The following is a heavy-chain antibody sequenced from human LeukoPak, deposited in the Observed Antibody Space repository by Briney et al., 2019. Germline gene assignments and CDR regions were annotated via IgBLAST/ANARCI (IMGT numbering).Heavy chain of an antibody. CDR3: TRGGDVERWLQFLDY. J-gene: IGHJ4*02. CDR2: IRSKAYGGTT. V-gene: IGHV3-49*03. D-gene: IGHD5-24*01. CDR1: GFTFGDYA. Sequence: GRSLRLSCTASGFTFGDYAMSWFRQAPGKGLEWVGFIRSKAYGGTTEYAASVKGRFTISRDDSKSIAYLQMNSLKTEDTAVYYCTRGGDVERWLQFLDYWGQGTLVTVSS.